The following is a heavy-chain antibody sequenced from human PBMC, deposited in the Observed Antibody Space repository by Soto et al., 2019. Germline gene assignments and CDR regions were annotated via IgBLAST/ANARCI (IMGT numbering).Heavy chain of an antibody. J-gene: IGHJ6*02. CDR3: ARDYYAMDV. V-gene: IGHV4-30-2*06. CDR1: GGSITSGGYS. Sequence: QLQLQESGSGLVKPSQTLSLTCTVSGGSITSGGYSWTWIRQSPGKGLEWIAYTYQSGSDYYNPSLKSRVTMSVDRSKNQFSLNLTAVTAADTAVYYCARDYYAMDVWGQGTTVTVSS. CDR2: TYQSGSD.